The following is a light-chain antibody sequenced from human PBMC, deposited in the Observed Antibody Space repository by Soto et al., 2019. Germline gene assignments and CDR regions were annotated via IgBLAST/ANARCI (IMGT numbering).Light chain of an antibody. CDR3: AAWDDSLNGWV. V-gene: IGLV1-44*01. J-gene: IGLJ3*02. CDR1: SSNIGSNT. CDR2: SNN. Sequence: QSVLTQPTSASGTPGQRVTISCSGSSSNIGSNTVNWYQQLPGTAPKLLIYSNNQRPSGVPDRFSGSKSGTSASLAISGLQSDDEADYYCAAWDDSLNGWVFGGGTKLTVL.